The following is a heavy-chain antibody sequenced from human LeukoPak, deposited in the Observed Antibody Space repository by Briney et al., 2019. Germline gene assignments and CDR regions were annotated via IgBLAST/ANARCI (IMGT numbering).Heavy chain of an antibody. CDR1: GGSISSNIW. CDR3: ASVPAVRYYFDY. V-gene: IGHV4-4*02. J-gene: IGHJ4*02. D-gene: IGHD2-2*01. Sequence: SGTLSLTCAVSGGSISSNIWWTWARQPPGKGLEWIGEIFHSGSPNYTPSLKSRVTISVDKSKNQFSLKLNSVTAADTAAYYCASVPAVRYYFDYWGQGTLVTVSS. CDR2: IFHSGSP.